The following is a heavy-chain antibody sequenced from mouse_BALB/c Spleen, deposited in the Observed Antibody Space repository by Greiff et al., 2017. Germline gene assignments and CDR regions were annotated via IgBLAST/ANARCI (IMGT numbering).Heavy chain of an antibody. Sequence: EVKLVESGGDLVKPGGSLKLSCAASGFTFSSYGMSWVRQTPDKRLEWVATISSGGSYTYYPDSVKGRFTISRDNAKNTLYLQMSSLKSEDTAMYYCARHVGALLRPRFDYWGQGTALTVSS. J-gene: IGHJ2*01. CDR1: GFTFSSYG. CDR3: ARHVGALLRPRFDY. D-gene: IGHD1-2*01. V-gene: IGHV5-6*01. CDR2: ISSGGSYT.